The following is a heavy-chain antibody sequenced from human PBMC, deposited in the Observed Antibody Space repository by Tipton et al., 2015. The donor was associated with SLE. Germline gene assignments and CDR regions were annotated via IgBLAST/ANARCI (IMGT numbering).Heavy chain of an antibody. CDR3: ARLAHYNSSWYLGV. J-gene: IGHJ4*02. Sequence: TLSLTCTVSNGSINAYYWSWIRQPPGKGLKYIGHVYYLGATNYSPSLKSRVAMSVDTPKNQFSLRLRSVTAADTAVYYCARLAHYNSSWYLGVWGQGSLVTVSS. V-gene: IGHV4-59*08. D-gene: IGHD3-22*01. CDR1: NGSINAYY. CDR2: VYYLGAT.